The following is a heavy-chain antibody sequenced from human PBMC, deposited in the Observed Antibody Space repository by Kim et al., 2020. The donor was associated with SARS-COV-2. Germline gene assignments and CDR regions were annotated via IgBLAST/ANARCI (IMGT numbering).Heavy chain of an antibody. CDR1: GGSISSSSYY. CDR3: ASRTPDTAGGGDY. Sequence: SETLSLTCTVSGGSISSSSYYWGWIRQPPGKGLEWIGSIYYSGSTYYNPSLKSRVTISVDTSKNQFSLKLSSVTAADTAVYYCASRTPDTAGGGDYWGQGTLVTVSS. D-gene: IGHD5-18*01. J-gene: IGHJ4*02. CDR2: IYYSGST. V-gene: IGHV4-39*01.